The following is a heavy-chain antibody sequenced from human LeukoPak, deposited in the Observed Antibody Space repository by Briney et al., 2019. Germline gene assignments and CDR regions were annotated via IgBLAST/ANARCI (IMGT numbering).Heavy chain of an antibody. J-gene: IGHJ3*02. CDR3: ARDHGIMVRGVIGAFDI. V-gene: IGHV1-18*01. Sequence: ASVKVSCKASGYTFTSYGISWVRQAPGQGLEWMGWISAYNGNTNYAQKLQGRVTMTTDTSTSTAYMELRSLRSDDTAVYYCARDHGIMVRGVIGAFDIWGQGTMVTVSS. CDR2: ISAYNGNT. D-gene: IGHD3-10*01. CDR1: GYTFTSYG.